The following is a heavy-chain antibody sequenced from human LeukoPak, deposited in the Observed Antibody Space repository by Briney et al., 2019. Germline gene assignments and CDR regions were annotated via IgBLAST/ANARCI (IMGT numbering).Heavy chain of an antibody. CDR2: INDNGKEK. V-gene: IGHV3-7*03. CDR3: ATSVPGFGELLDS. Sequence: GGSLRLSCTASGFTFRTYWVTWVRQAPGKGLEWVANINDNGKEKYYVDFVKGRFSISRDNAKNSVYLQMNSLRVEDTAIYYCATSVPGFGELLDSWGRGALVTVSS. J-gene: IGHJ5*01. D-gene: IGHD3-10*01. CDR1: GFTFRTYW.